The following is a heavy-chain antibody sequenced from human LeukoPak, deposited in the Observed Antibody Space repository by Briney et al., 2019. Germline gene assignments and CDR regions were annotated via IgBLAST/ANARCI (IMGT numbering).Heavy chain of an antibody. CDR3: ARFIDEIDNWFDP. V-gene: IGHV4-39*07. Sequence: SETLSLTCIVSGGSISSSRDYWAWIRQPPWKGLEWIANIYYSGSTYYNPSLKSRVTISVDTSKNQFSLKLSSVTAADTAVYYCARFIDEIDNWFDPWGQGTLVTVSS. CDR2: IYYSGST. CDR1: GGSISSSRDY. J-gene: IGHJ5*02. D-gene: IGHD3-16*02.